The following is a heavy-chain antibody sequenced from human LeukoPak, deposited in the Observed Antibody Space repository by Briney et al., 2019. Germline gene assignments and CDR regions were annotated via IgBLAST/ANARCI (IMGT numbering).Heavy chain of an antibody. J-gene: IGHJ4*02. CDR1: GFTFSSYW. CDR3: AKRDSSGYYYFDY. CDR2: IKQAGSEK. D-gene: IGHD6-19*01. Sequence: GGSLRLSCAASGFTFSSYWMSWVRQAPGKGLEWVANIKQAGSEKYYVDSVKGRFTISRDNSKNTLYLQMNSLRAEDTAVYYCAKRDSSGYYYFDYWGQGTLVTVSS. V-gene: IGHV3-7*01.